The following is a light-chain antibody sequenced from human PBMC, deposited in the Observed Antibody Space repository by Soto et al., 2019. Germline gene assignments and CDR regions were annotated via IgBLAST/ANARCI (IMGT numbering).Light chain of an antibody. Sequence: EIVLTQSPATLSLSPGERATLSCRASQSISSHLAWYQQKPGQAPRLLIYRASNRATGIPARFSGRGSGTDFTLTISSLEPEDFAVYYCQQRINWPLTFGGGTKVEIK. CDR3: QQRINWPLT. CDR2: RAS. CDR1: QSISSH. J-gene: IGKJ4*01. V-gene: IGKV3-11*01.